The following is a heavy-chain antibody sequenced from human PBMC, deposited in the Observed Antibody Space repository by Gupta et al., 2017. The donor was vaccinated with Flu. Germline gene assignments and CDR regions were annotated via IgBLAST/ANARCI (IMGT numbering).Heavy chain of an antibody. J-gene: IGHJ4*02. CDR1: GLTFNNYA. V-gene: IGHV3-23*01. CDR2: ISGADGGYT. D-gene: IGHD2-21*01. CDR3: AKGGHMSPFDY. Sequence: EVRLLESGGGLLQPGGSLRLSCAVSGLTFNNYAMTWVRQAPGKGLEWVSTISGADGGYTFHADSVKGRFTISRDNSKNTFHLEMNSLRAEDTAVYYCAKGGHMSPFDYWGQGTLVTVSS.